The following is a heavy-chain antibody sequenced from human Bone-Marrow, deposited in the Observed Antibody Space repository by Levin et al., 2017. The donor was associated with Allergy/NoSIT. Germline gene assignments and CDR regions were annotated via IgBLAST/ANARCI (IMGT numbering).Heavy chain of an antibody. CDR3: ATETCTSGSCYLDY. Sequence: SGGSLRLSCAASGFSFSDKFMTWIRQAPGKGLEWVTSISSSGATIHYTDSVEGRFTISRDNAKNLLFLQMNSLRPEDTAVYFCATETCTSGSCYLDYWGQGALVTVSP. CDR2: ISSSGATI. CDR1: GFSFSDKF. V-gene: IGHV3-11*01. D-gene: IGHD2-15*01. J-gene: IGHJ4*02.